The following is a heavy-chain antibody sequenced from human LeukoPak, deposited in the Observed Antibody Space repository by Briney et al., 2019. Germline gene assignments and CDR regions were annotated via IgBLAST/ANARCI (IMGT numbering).Heavy chain of an antibody. CDR3: ARVVVATITHDY. CDR2: IYYSGST. J-gene: IGHJ4*02. Sequence: SETLSLTCTVSGGSISSSSYYWGWIRQPPGKGLEWIGSIYYSGSTYYNPSLKSRVTISVDTSKNQFSLKLSSVTAADTAVYYCARVVVATITHDYWGQGTLVTVSS. CDR1: GGSISSSSYY. D-gene: IGHD5-12*01. V-gene: IGHV4-39*07.